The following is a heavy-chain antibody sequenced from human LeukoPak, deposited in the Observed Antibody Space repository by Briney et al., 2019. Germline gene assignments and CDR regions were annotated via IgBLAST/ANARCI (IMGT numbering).Heavy chain of an antibody. CDR1: GFTVSSYT. D-gene: IGHD2-2*01. Sequence: GGSLRLSCAASGFTVSSYTMNWVRQAPGKGREWVSSITSSSDYIYYADSVKGRFTISRDNATNSLYLQMNRLRAEDTDVYYCARDWGYCSSTRCFYYGMDVWGQGTTVTVSS. CDR3: ARDWGYCSSTRCFYYGMDV. J-gene: IGHJ6*02. V-gene: IGHV3-21*01. CDR2: ITSSSDYI.